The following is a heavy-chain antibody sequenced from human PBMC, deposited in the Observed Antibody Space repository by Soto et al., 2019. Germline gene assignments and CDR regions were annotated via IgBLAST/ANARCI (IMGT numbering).Heavy chain of an antibody. V-gene: IGHV3-23*01. D-gene: IGHD3-10*01. CDR2: ITGSGGST. CDR3: AKARGAMVRGAAFYFDY. J-gene: IGHJ4*02. CDR1: GFTFTIYA. Sequence: GGSLRLSCAASGFTFTIYAMSWVRQAPGKGLEWVSAITGSGGSTYYADSVKGRFTISRDNSKNTLYLQMNSLRAEDTAVYYCAKARGAMVRGAAFYFDYWGQGTLVTVSA.